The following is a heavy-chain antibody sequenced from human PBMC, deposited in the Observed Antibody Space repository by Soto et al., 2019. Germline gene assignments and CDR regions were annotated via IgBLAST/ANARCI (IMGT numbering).Heavy chain of an antibody. CDR3: ARRYGVYFDY. D-gene: IGHD4-17*01. J-gene: IGHJ4*02. V-gene: IGHV4-59*08. Sequence: SETLSLTCPVSGGSISSYYWSWIRQPPGKGLEWIGYIYYSGSTNYNPSLKSRVTISVDTSKNQFSLKLSSVTAADTAVYYCARRYGVYFDYWGQGTLVTVSS. CDR2: IYYSGST. CDR1: GGSISSYY.